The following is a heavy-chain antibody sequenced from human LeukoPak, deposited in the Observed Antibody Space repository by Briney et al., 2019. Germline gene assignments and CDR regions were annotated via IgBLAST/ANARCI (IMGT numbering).Heavy chain of an antibody. Sequence: ASVKVSCKVSGYTLTELSMHWVRQAPGKGLEWMEGFDPEDGETIYAQKFQGRVTMTEDTSTDTAYMELSSLRSEDTAVYYCATVVPDDSSSWYYFDYWGQGTLVTVSS. J-gene: IGHJ4*02. V-gene: IGHV1-24*01. D-gene: IGHD6-13*01. CDR3: ATVVPDDSSSWYYFDY. CDR2: FDPEDGET. CDR1: GYTLTELS.